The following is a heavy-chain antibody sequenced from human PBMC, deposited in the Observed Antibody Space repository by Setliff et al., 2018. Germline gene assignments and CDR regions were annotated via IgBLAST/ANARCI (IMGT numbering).Heavy chain of an antibody. Sequence: PSETLRLSCAASGFSFSTSWMSWVRQAPGKGLEWIGSIYYSGSTNYNPSLKSRVTISVDTSKNQFSLKLSSVTAADTAVYYCARDAKYSGSYYWGQGTLVTVSS. CDR2: IYYSGST. V-gene: IGHV4-59*01. CDR1: GFSFSTSW. D-gene: IGHD1-26*01. CDR3: ARDAKYSGSYY. J-gene: IGHJ4*02.